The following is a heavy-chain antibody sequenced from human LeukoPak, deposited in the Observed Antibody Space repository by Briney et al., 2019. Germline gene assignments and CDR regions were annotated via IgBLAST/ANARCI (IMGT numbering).Heavy chain of an antibody. Sequence: PSETLSLTCTVSGYSISSGYYWGWIRPPPGKGLEWIANIYHSGNTYYNPSLKSRVTISVDTSRNQFSLKLSSVTAADTAVYYCARSYYYYYYYMDVWGKGTTVTVSS. J-gene: IGHJ6*03. CDR1: GYSISSGYY. V-gene: IGHV4-38-2*02. CDR2: IYHSGNT. CDR3: ARSYYYYYYYMDV.